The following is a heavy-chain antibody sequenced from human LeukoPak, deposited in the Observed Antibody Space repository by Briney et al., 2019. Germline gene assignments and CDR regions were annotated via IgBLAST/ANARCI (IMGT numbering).Heavy chain of an antibody. CDR3: ARETTIFGVVITEFDP. CDR2: INHSGST. CDR1: GGSFSGYY. Sequence: SETLSLTCAVYGGSFSGYYWSWIRQPPGKGLEWIGEINHSGSTNYNPSLKSRVTISVDTSKNQFSLKLSSVTAADTAVYYCARETTIFGVVITEFDPWGQGTLVTVSS. D-gene: IGHD3-3*01. J-gene: IGHJ5*02. V-gene: IGHV4-34*01.